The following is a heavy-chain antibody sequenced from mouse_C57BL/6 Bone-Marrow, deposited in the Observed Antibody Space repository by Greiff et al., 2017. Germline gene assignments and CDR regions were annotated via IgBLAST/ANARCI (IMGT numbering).Heavy chain of an antibody. CDR1: GYTFTTYP. Sequence: VKLQQSGAELVKPGASVKMSCKASGYTFTTYPIEWMKQNHGKSLEWIGNFHPYNDDTKYNEKFKGKATLTVDKSSSTVYLELSRFTSDDSAVXYCARGDNYGGSCVDDWGQGTTLTVSS. V-gene: IGHV1-47*01. D-gene: IGHD2-12*01. CDR2: FHPYNDDT. J-gene: IGHJ2*01. CDR3: ARGDNYGGSCVDD.